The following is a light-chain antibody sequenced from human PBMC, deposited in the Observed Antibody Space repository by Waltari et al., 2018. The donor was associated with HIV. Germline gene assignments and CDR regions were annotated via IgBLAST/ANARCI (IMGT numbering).Light chain of an antibody. V-gene: IGLV2-8*01. CDR1: SSDVGAYNY. CDR3: ASHAGSKDV. J-gene: IGLJ2*01. CDR2: DVT. Sequence: QSALTQPPSASGSPGQSVTISCTGTSSDVGAYNYVSWFQQHPGKAPKLIIYDVTKRPSGVPDRFSGSRSCNTASLTVSGLQAEDEADYYCASHAGSKDVFGGGARLTVL.